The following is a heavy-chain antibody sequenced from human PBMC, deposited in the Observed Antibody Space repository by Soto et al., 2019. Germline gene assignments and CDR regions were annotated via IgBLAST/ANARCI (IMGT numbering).Heavy chain of an antibody. Sequence: GGSLRLSCAASGFTFSSYWMNWVRQATGKGLEWVANIKPDGSEKWYVDSVKGRFTISRDNAKRSLYLQMNSMRADDTAVYYCARGDYSDTSGPFSDAFDIWGQGTMVTVSS. CDR1: GFTFSSYW. J-gene: IGHJ3*02. CDR3: ARGDYSDTSGPFSDAFDI. D-gene: IGHD3-22*01. V-gene: IGHV3-7*04. CDR2: IKPDGSEK.